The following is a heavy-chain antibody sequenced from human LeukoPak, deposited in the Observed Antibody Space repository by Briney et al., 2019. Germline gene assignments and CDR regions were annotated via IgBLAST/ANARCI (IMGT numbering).Heavy chain of an antibody. J-gene: IGHJ3*01. CDR1: GFTFYTIG. V-gene: IGHV3-30*18. D-gene: IGHD3-10*02. CDR2: ISFDGSIK. Sequence: PGGSLRLSCAASGFTFYTIGMHWVRQAPGKGLEWVAVISFDGSIKDYADSVKGRFTISRDNSKNTLFLQMNSLRPEDTAVYYCAKDRNVGLDAIDVWGQGTLVTVSS. CDR3: AKDRNVGLDAIDV.